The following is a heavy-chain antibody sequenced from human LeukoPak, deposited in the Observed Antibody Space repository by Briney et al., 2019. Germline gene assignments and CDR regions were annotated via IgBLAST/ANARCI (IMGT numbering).Heavy chain of an antibody. CDR1: GFTVRSNY. V-gene: IGHV3-53*01. CDR2: IYSGGRT. Sequence: GGSLRLSCAGSGFTVRSNYMSWVRQAPGKGLEWVSVIYSGGRTYYADYVKGRFPISRDNSKNTLYLQMNSLRAEDTAVYYCARDSGAYYDSSGYFDYWGQGTLVTVSS. CDR3: ARDSGAYYDSSGYFDY. J-gene: IGHJ4*02. D-gene: IGHD3-22*01.